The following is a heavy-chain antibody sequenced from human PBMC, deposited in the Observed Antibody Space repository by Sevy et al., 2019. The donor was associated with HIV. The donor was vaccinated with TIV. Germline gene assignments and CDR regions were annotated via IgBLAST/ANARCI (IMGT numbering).Heavy chain of an antibody. Sequence: ASVKVSCKASGGTFSSYAISWVRQAPGQGLEWMGGIIPIFGTANYAQKFQGSVTITADESTSTAYMELSSLRSEDTAVYYCAAEEGSSSWPFYYYYYMDVWGKGTTVTVSS. J-gene: IGHJ6*03. CDR2: IIPIFGTA. CDR1: GGTFSSYA. D-gene: IGHD6-13*01. V-gene: IGHV1-69*13. CDR3: AAEEGSSSWPFYYYYYMDV.